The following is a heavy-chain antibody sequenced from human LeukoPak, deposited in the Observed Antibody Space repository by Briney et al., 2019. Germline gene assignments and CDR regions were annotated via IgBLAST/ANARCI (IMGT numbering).Heavy chain of an antibody. D-gene: IGHD3-22*01. Sequence: GGSLRLSCAASGFTFSSYAMSWVRQAPGKGLVWVSRINSDGSSTSYADSVKGRFTISRDNAKNTLYLQMNSLRAEDTAAYYCARASNYYDSSGYYPNFDYWGQGTLVTVSS. CDR2: INSDGSST. V-gene: IGHV3-74*01. CDR3: ARASNYYDSSGYYPNFDY. CDR1: GFTFSSYA. J-gene: IGHJ4*02.